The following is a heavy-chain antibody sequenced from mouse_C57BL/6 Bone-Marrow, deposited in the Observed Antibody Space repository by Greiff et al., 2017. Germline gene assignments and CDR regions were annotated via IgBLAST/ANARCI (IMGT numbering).Heavy chain of an antibody. V-gene: IGHV1-53*01. CDR2: INPSNGGT. D-gene: IGHD1-1*01. CDR3: ARWGYYGSSYWYFDV. Sequence: QVHVKQPGTELVKPGASVKLSCKASGYTFTSYWMHWVKQRPGQGLEWIGNINPSNGGTNYNEKFKSKATLTVDKSSSTAYMQLSSLTSEDSAVYYCARWGYYGSSYWYFDVWGTGTTVTVSS. CDR1: GYTFTSYW. J-gene: IGHJ1*03.